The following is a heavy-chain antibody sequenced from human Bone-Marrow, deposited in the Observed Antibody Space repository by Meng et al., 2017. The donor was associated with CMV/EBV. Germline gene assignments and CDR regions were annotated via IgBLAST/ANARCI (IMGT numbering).Heavy chain of an antibody. Sequence: KASGGIFNSHAISWVRQAPGQGLEWMGGIVALFGSTNYAQKFQGRVTITADGSTNTAYMELSSLRSEDTAVYYCARHRGYHTSFDFDYWGQGTLVTVSS. J-gene: IGHJ4*02. CDR2: IVALFGST. D-gene: IGHD2-15*01. V-gene: IGHV1-69*01. CDR3: ARHRGYHTSFDFDY. CDR1: GGIFNSHA.